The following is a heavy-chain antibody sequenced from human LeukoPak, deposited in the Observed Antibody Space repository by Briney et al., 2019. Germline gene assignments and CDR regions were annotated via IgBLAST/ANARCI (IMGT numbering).Heavy chain of an antibody. D-gene: IGHD1-26*01. CDR3: ASRTYRV. V-gene: IGHV4-39*01. CDR2: IYYSGAT. CDR1: GGSISGSTYY. J-gene: IGHJ4*02. Sequence: PSETPSLTCTVSGGSISGSTYYWGWIRQPPGKGLEWIGSIYYSGATYYNPSLKSRVTVSVDTSKNQFSLKLRSVTAADTAVYYCASRTYRVWGQGTLVTVSS.